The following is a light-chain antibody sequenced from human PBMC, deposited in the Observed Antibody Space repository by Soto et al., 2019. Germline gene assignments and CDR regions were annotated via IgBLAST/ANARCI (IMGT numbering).Light chain of an antibody. Sequence: EIVLTQSPATLSLSPGERATLSCRASQSVSSYLAWYQQKPGQAPRLLIYDASNRATGIPARFSGSGSGTDFTLTISSLEPEDFAVYYCQQRSNWPPCPTFVGGTKVEIK. CDR2: DAS. V-gene: IGKV3-11*01. CDR3: QQRSNWPPCPT. J-gene: IGKJ4*01. CDR1: QSVSSY.